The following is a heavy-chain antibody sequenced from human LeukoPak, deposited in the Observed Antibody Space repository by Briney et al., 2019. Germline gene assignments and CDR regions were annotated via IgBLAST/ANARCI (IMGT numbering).Heavy chain of an antibody. CDR1: GFTFSSYS. CDR2: ISSSSSFI. CDR3: ATHIVVVPAATQDDAFDI. V-gene: IGHV3-21*01. Sequence: GGSVSLSYAGYGFTFSSYSMECVRQAPGKGLEWVSSISSSSSFIYYADSVKGRFTISRDNAKNSLYLQMNSLRAEDTAVYYCATHIVVVPAATQDDAFDIWGQGTMVTVSS. J-gene: IGHJ3*02. D-gene: IGHD2-2*01.